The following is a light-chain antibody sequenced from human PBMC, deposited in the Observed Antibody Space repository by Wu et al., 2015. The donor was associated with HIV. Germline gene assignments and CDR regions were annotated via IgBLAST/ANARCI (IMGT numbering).Light chain of an antibody. CDR2: GAS. CDR1: QNVNNN. J-gene: IGKJ1*01. CDR3: QQHSNWPPT. Sequence: EIVMTQSPATLSVSPGERATLSCRASQNVNNNLLWYQQRPGQPPRLVIYGASTRARGIPARFSGSGSGTEFTLTISSMQSEDFAVYYCQQHSNWPPTFGQGTKVEIK. V-gene: IGKV3-15*01.